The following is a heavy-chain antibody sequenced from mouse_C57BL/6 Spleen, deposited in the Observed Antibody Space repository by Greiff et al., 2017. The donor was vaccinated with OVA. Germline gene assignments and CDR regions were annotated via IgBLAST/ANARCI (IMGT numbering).Heavy chain of an antibody. CDR1: GFTFSSYG. CDR2: ISSGGSYT. J-gene: IGHJ1*03. D-gene: IGHD1-1*01. Sequence: EVKVVESGGDLVKPGGSLKLSCAASGFTFSSYGMSWVRQTPDKRLEWVATISSGGSYTYYPDSVKGRFTISRDNAKNTLYLQMSSLKSDDTAMYYCARQGDYYGSHYWYFDVWGTGTTVTVSS. CDR3: ARQGDYYGSHYWYFDV. V-gene: IGHV5-6*01.